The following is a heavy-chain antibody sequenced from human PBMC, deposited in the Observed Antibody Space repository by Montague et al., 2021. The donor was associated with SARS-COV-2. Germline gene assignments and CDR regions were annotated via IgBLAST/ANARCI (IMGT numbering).Heavy chain of an antibody. CDR3: ARDLGWGRWYIDV. Sequence: SETLSLTCSVSGASMRTYYWTWIRESPGRGLERIGYISNSGITNYNPSLKSRATISLDTSKTQFSLKLTSVTTSDTALYYCARDLGWGRWYIDVWGRGTLVTVSS. J-gene: IGHJ2*01. CDR2: ISNSGIT. CDR1: GASMRTYY. V-gene: IGHV4-59*01. D-gene: IGHD1-26*01.